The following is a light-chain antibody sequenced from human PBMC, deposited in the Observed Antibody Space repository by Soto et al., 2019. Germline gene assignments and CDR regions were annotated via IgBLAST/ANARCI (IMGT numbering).Light chain of an antibody. CDR2: AAS. CDR3: QTYESDPFT. Sequence: DLPMTQSPSSLSASVGDRFTITCRASQGISNYLAWYQQKPGKVPTLLIYAASTLHPGVPSRFSGSGPGTDFTLSISSLQPEDVATYYCQTYESDPFTFGPGTKVEI. V-gene: IGKV1-27*01. J-gene: IGKJ3*01. CDR1: QGISNY.